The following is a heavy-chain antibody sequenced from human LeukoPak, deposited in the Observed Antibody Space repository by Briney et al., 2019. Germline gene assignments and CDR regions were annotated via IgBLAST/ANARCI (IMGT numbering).Heavy chain of an antibody. J-gene: IGHJ6*03. V-gene: IGHV3-20*04. CDR3: ARVYGSGSYFYYMDV. D-gene: IGHD3-10*01. CDR2: INWNGGST. Sequence: GLSLRLSCAASDFIVNDNYMSWVRQAPGKGPEWASGINWNGGSTGYADSVKGRFTISRDNAKNSLYLQMNSLRAEDTALYYCARVYGSGSYFYYMDVWGKGTTVTVSS. CDR1: DFIVNDNY.